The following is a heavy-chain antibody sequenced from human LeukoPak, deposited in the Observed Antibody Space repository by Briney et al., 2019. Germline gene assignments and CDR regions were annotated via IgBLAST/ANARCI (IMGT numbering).Heavy chain of an antibody. V-gene: IGHV3-30-3*01. CDR1: GFTFSSYA. D-gene: IGHD3-3*01. CDR3: ARGVASQEEMDY. CDR2: ISYDGSNK. Sequence: GGSLRLSCAASGFTFSSYAMHWVRQAPGKGLEWVAVISYDGSNKYYADSVKGRFTISRDNSKNTLYLQMNSLRAEDTAVYYCARGVASQEEMDYWGQGTLVTVSS. J-gene: IGHJ4*02.